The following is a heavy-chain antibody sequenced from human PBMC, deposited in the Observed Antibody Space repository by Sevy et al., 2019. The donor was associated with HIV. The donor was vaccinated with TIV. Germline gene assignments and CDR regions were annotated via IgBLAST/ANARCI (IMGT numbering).Heavy chain of an antibody. D-gene: IGHD3-22*01. CDR1: GFTFDDYA. CDR2: ISWNSGSI. J-gene: IGHJ4*02. V-gene: IGHV3-9*01. CDR3: AKDINADYYDSSGYYY. Sequence: GGSLRLSCAASGFTFDDYAMHWVRQAPGKGLEWVSGISWNSGSIGYADSVKGRFTISRDNAKNSLYLQMNSLRAEDTALYYCAKDINADYYDSSGYYYWGQRTLVTVSS.